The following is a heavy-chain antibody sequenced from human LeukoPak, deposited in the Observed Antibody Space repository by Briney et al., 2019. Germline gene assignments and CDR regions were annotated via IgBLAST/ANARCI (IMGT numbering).Heavy chain of an antibody. J-gene: IGHJ5*02. CDR1: GVSISSGGYY. CDR3: ARVRDWGSEVWFDP. CDR2: IYYSGST. Sequence: SETLSLTCTVSGVSISSGGYYWSWIRQHPGKGLEWIGYIYYSGSTYYNPSLNSRVTISVDTSKNQFSLKLSSVTAADTAVYYCARVRDWGSEVWFDPWGQGTLVTVSS. V-gene: IGHV4-31*03. D-gene: IGHD7-27*01.